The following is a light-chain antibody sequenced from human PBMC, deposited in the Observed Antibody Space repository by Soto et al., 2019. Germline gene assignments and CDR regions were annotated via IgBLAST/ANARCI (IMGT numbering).Light chain of an antibody. CDR2: AAS. CDR1: QSISSY. Sequence: IQMTQSPSSLSASVGDRVTITCRASQSISSYLNWYQQKPGKAPKLLIYAASSLRSGVPSRFSGSGSGTDFTLTISSLQPGDFATYYCQQSYSTLWTFGRGTKVEIK. V-gene: IGKV1-39*01. J-gene: IGKJ1*01. CDR3: QQSYSTLWT.